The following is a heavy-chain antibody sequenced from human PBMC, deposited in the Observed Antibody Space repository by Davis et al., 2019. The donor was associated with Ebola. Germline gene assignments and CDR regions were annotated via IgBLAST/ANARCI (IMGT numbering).Heavy chain of an antibody. D-gene: IGHD1-26*01. Sequence: ASVKVSCKASGGTFSSYAISWVRQAPGQGLEWMGWISAYNGNTNYAQKLQGRVTMTTDTSTSTAYMELRSLRSDDTAVYYCARGSGSYYEVWRGYYFDYWGQGTLVTVSS. CDR1: GGTFSSYA. J-gene: IGHJ4*02. CDR3: ARGSGSYYEVWRGYYFDY. CDR2: ISAYNGNT. V-gene: IGHV1-18*01.